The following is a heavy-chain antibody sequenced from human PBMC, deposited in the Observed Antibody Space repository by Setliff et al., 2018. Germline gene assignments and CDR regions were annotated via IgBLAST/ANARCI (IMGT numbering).Heavy chain of an antibody. J-gene: IGHJ4*02. V-gene: IGHV3-21*01. D-gene: IGHD6-13*01. CDR3: TRDWGIAAAGY. CDR1: GFTFSTYS. CDR2: ISSSSSYI. Sequence: LRLSCAASGFTFSTYSMNWVRQAPGKGLEWVSSISSSSSYIYYADSVKGRFTISRDNAKNSLYLQMNSLRAEDTAVYYCTRDWGIAAAGYWGQGTLVTVSS.